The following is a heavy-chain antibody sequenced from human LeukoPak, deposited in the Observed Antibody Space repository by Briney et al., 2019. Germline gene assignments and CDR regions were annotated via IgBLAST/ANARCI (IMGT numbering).Heavy chain of an antibody. D-gene: IGHD3/OR15-3a*01. J-gene: IGHJ4*02. CDR2: VYPGDSAT. V-gene: IGHV5-51*01. Sequence: GESLKISCKGSGYIFANYWIGWVRQMPGEVMEWMGIVYPGDSATRYSPSFQGQVTISADRSITTGYLQWSSLKASDTAMYYCVRFAYGSDFFPGHYWGQGTRVTVSS. CDR1: GYIFANYW. CDR3: VRFAYGSDFFPGHY.